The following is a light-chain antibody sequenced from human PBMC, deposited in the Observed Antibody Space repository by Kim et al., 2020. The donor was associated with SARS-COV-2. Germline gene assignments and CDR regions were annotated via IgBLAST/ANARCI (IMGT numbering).Light chain of an antibody. Sequence: SVSPGERVTLSCRARQSVDTNLAWYQQRRGQSPRLLVYGAFARAPGIPDRFTGSGSGTFFTLTISSLLSEDFAVYYCQQYNDWPFTFGQGTRLEIK. CDR2: GAF. CDR1: QSVDTN. J-gene: IGKJ2*01. V-gene: IGKV3-15*01. CDR3: QQYNDWPFT.